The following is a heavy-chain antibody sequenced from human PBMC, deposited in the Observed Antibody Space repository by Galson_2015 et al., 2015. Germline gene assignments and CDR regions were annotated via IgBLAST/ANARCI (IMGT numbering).Heavy chain of an antibody. CDR2: MNSNSGYT. V-gene: IGHV1-8*01. CDR1: GYTFISYD. CDR3: ARSYSDETSGYYN. Sequence: SVKVSCKASGYTFISYDINWVRQATGQGLEWMGWMNSNSGYTGYGQKFQGRVTMTRNTSISTAYMELTSLRSEDTAVYYCARSYSDETSGYYNCGQRPLVTVSS. D-gene: IGHD3-22*01. J-gene: IGHJ4*02.